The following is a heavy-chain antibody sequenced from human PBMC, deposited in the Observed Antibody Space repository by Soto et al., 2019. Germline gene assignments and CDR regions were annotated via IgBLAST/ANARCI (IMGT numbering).Heavy chain of an antibody. J-gene: IGHJ6*02. CDR2: IQDDGSNK. CDR3: ASDLERYSGSNRGSSGYYGMDV. D-gene: IGHD1-26*01. CDR1: ALSLGSYA. V-gene: IGHV3-30-3*01. Sequence: SLTPAWPVAALSLGSYAMHWVRQADGGLLGWVGVIQDDGSNKYYTASGKGPFTIYRDHAKNTMYLQMTIMRAEVTAVYYCASDLERYSGSNRGSSGYYGMDVWGQGTTLIVSS.